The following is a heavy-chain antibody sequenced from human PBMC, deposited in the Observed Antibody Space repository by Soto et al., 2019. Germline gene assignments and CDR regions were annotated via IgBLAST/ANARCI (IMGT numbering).Heavy chain of an antibody. J-gene: IGHJ6*03. V-gene: IGHV3-7*04. CDR3: ARGQGPAAIFFYYYYMDV. Sequence: GSLRLSCVASGFTFSSYWMSWVRQAPGKGLEWVANIKQDGSEKYYVDSVKGRFTISRDNAKNSLYLQMNSLRAEDTAVYYCARGQGPAAIFFYYYYMDVWGKGTTVTVSS. CDR1: GFTFSSYW. D-gene: IGHD2-2*01. CDR2: IKQDGSEK.